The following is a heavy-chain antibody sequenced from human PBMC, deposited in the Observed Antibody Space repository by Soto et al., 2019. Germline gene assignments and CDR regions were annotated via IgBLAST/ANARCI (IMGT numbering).Heavy chain of an antibody. CDR1: GYTFSNYW. CDR3: ARGNVANYFEH. CDR2: IYPSDSTV. J-gene: IGHJ1*01. V-gene: IGHV5-51*01. Sequence: XESLKILCQSSGYTFSNYWLVWVRQMPGKGLEWMGIIYPSDSTVKYSPSVQGQVTMSVDKSISTAYLQWSSLKASDAAVYYCARGNVANYFEHWGQGTLVTVSS.